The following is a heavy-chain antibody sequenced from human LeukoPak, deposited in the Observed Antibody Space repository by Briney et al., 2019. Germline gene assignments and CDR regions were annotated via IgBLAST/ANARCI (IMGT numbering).Heavy chain of an antibody. CDR2: ISAYNGNT. Sequence: ASVKVSCKASGYTFSSYGISWVRQAPGQGLEWMGWISAYNGNTNYAQKLQGRATMTTDTSTSTAYMELRSLRSDDTAVYYCARDGSVYCSSTSCYSGYYYYGMDVWGQGTTVTVSS. CDR3: ARDGSVYCSSTSCYSGYYYYGMDV. V-gene: IGHV1-18*01. D-gene: IGHD2-2*01. J-gene: IGHJ6*02. CDR1: GYTFSSYG.